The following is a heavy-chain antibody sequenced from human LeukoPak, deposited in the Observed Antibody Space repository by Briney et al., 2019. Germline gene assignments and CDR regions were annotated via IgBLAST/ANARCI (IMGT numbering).Heavy chain of an antibody. CDR3: ARDRYCSSTSCDGLDY. D-gene: IGHD2-2*01. J-gene: IGHJ4*02. CDR1: GGSISSGGYY. Sequence: SETLSLTCTVSGGSISSGGYYWSWIRQPPGKGLEWIGYIYHSGSTYYNPSLKSRVTISVDRSKNQFSLKLSSVTAADTAVYYCARDRYCSSTSCDGLDYWGQGTLVTVSS. CDR2: IYHSGST. V-gene: IGHV4-30-2*01.